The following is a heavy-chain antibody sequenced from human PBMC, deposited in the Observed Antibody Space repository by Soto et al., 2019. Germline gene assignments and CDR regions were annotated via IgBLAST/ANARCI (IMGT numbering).Heavy chain of an antibody. V-gene: IGHV3-30-3*01. J-gene: IGHJ4*02. Sequence: SLRLSCAASGFTFSSYAMHWVRQAPGKGLEWVAVISYDGSNKYYADSVKGRFTISRDNSKNTLYLQMNSLRAEDTAVYYCARDPNLDYWGQGTLVTVSS. CDR1: GFTFSSYA. CDR3: ARDPNLDY. CDR2: ISYDGSNK.